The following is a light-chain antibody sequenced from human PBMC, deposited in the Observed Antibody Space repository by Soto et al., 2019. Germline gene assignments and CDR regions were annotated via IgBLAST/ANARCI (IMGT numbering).Light chain of an antibody. CDR2: GVS. V-gene: IGLV2-14*01. J-gene: IGLJ1*01. CDR3: SSYTSSSTPFIV. CDR1: SSDVGGYNY. Sequence: QSALTQPASVSGSPGQSITISCTGTSSDVGGYNYVSWYQQHPGKAPKLMIYGVSNRPSGVSNRFSGSKSGNTASLTISGLQAEDEADYYCSSYTSSSTPFIVFGTGTKVTVL.